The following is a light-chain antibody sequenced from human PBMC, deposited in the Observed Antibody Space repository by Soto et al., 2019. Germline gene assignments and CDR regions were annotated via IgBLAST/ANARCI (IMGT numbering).Light chain of an antibody. CDR3: LQDGNYPRT. CDR1: QGIRKE. V-gene: IGKV1-6*01. Sequence: AIQMTQSPSSLSASVGDRVTITCRASQGIRKELSWYQQKPGKAPKLLIYAASSLHTGVSSRFTGSGSGTDFTLTINSLQPDDLATYYCLQDGNYPRTFGGGIKVEI. CDR2: AAS. J-gene: IGKJ4*01.